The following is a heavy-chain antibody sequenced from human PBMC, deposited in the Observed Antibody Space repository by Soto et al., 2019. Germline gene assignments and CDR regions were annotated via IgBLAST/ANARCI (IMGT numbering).Heavy chain of an antibody. CDR1: GDSISSGGYS. CDR2: IYHSGST. Sequence: QLQLQESGSGLVKPSQTLSLTCAVSGDSISSGGYSWSWIRQPPGKGLEWIGYIYHSGSTYNNPSLKSRVTITVDRSKNQFSLKLRSVTAADTAVNFCARGGDSVAGFDYWGQGTLVTVSS. CDR3: ARGGDSVAGFDY. D-gene: IGHD3-16*01. V-gene: IGHV4-30-2*01. J-gene: IGHJ4*02.